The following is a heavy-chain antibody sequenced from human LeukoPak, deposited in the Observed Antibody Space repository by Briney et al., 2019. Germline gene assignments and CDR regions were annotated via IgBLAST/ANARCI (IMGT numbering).Heavy chain of an antibody. CDR2: IRYDGSNK. J-gene: IGHJ4*02. CDR3: AKEDSGYSYGLGEPFDY. CDR1: GFTFSSYG. Sequence: GGSLRLSCAASGFTFSSYGMHWVRQAPGKGLEWVAFIRYDGSNKYYADPVKGRFTISRDNSKNTLYLQMNSLRAEDTAVYYCAKEDSGYSYGLGEPFDYWGQGTLVTVSS. V-gene: IGHV3-30*02. D-gene: IGHD5-18*01.